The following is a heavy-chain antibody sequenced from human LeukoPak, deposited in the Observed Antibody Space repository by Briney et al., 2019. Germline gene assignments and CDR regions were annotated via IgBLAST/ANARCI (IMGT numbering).Heavy chain of an antibody. D-gene: IGHD5-18*01. Sequence: PSETLSLTCTVSGGSISSSSYYWGWIRQPPGKGLEWIGSIYYSGSTYYNPSLKSRVTICVDTSKNQFSLKLSSVTAADTAVYYCASPGVDTAMDDAFDIWGQGTMVTVSS. V-gene: IGHV4-39*01. CDR3: ASPGVDTAMDDAFDI. J-gene: IGHJ3*02. CDR1: GGSISSSSYY. CDR2: IYYSGST.